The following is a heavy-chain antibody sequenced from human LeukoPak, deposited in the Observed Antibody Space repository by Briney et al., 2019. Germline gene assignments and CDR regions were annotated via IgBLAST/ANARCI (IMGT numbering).Heavy chain of an antibody. CDR2: IYYTGGT. J-gene: IGHJ3*02. CDR1: GGSIGSNY. D-gene: IGHD4-17*01. V-gene: IGHV4-59*08. Sequence: SETLSLTCTVSGGSIGSNYWTWIRQPPGKGLEYIGYIYYTGGTNYNPSLKSRVTISVDTSKNQFSLKLSSVTAADTAVYYCARQTMTTADAFDIWGQGTMVTVSS. CDR3: ARQTMTTADAFDI.